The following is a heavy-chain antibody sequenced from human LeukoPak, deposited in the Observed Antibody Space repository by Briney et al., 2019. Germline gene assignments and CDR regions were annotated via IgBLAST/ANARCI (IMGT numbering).Heavy chain of an antibody. V-gene: IGHV1-69*13. CDR2: IIPIFGTA. J-gene: IGHJ4*02. Sequence: SVKVSCKAFGYTFTRYGVSWVRQAPGQGLEWMGGIIPIFGTANYAQRFQDRVTITADESTSTAYMKLSSVAAADTAVYYCASGPRRAVGTLWNWGQGTLVTVSS. D-gene: IGHD3-3*01. CDR1: GYTFTRYG. CDR3: ASGPRRAVGTLWN.